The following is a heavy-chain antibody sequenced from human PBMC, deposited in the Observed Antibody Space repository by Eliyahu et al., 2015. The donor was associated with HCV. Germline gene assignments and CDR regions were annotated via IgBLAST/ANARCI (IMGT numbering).Heavy chain of an antibody. J-gene: IGHJ3*02. CDR2: XXGRGNT. Sequence: EEQLVETGGGLIQPGGSLXLSCAASGFSXPNNYMSWVRQAPGKGLEWVSXXXGRGNTYYADSVKGRXTISRDNSNNTLYLQMNSLRAEDTAIYYCATVPSVWGSYRHETLDIWGQGTMVTVSS. CDR3: ATVPSVWGSYRHETLDI. V-gene: IGHV3-53*02. D-gene: IGHD3-16*02. CDR1: GFSXPNNY.